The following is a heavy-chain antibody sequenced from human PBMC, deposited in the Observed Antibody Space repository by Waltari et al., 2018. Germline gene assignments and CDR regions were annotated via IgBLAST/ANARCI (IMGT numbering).Heavy chain of an antibody. CDR1: GDSISSSSYY. J-gene: IGHJ6*03. CDR2: MYYSGST. CDR3: ARGAERYYYYYMDV. Sequence: QLQLQESGPGLVKASETLSLTCTVSGDSISSSSYYWGWVRQPPGKGLEWIGNMYYSGSTYYNPSLKSRVTISGDTSKSQFSLKLSSVTAADTSMYYCARGAERYYYYYMDVWGKGTTVTVSS. D-gene: IGHD1-1*01. V-gene: IGHV4-39*01.